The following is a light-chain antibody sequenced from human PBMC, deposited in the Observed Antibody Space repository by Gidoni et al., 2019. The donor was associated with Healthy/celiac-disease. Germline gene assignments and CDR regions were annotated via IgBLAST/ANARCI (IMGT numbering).Light chain of an antibody. J-gene: IGKJ4*01. CDR2: DAS. CDR3: QQYDNLALT. CDR1: QDISNY. Sequence: DVQMTQSPYSLSASVGDRATITCQASQDISNYLNWYQQKPGKAPKLRIYDASNLETGVPSRFSGSGSGTDFTFTISSLQPEDIATYYCQQYDNLALTFGGGTKVEIK. V-gene: IGKV1-33*01.